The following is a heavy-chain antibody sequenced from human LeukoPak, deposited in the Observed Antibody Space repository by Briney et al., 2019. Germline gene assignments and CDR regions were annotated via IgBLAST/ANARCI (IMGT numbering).Heavy chain of an antibody. D-gene: IGHD5-24*01. V-gene: IGHV4-39*07. CDR3: ARRRGAGYYGMDV. CDR1: GGSISSSSYY. CDR2: IYYSGST. Sequence: SETLSLTCTVSGGSISSSSYYWGWIRQPPGKGLEWIGSIYYSGSTNYNPSLKSRVTISVDTSKNQFSLKLSSVTAADTAVYYCARRRGAGYYGMDVWGQGTTVTVSS. J-gene: IGHJ6*02.